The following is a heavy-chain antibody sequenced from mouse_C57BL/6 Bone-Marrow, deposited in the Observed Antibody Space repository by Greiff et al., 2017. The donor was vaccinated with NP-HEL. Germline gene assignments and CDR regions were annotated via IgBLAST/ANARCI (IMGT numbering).Heavy chain of an antibody. CDR1: GYSITSGYY. D-gene: IGHD2-4*01. CDR3: ARDGGLRRFDY. Sequence: EVKLQESGPGLVKPSQSLSLTCSVTGYSITSGYYWNWIRQFPGNKLEWMGYISYDGSNNYNPSLKNRISITRDTSKNQFFLKLNSVTTEDTATYYCARDGGLRRFDYWGQGTTLTVSS. V-gene: IGHV3-6*01. CDR2: ISYDGSN. J-gene: IGHJ2*01.